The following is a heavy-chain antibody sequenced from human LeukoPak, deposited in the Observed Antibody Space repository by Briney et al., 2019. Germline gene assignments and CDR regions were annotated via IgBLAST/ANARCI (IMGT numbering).Heavy chain of an antibody. D-gene: IGHD3-10*01. Sequence: SETLSLACTVSGGSISSYYWSWIRQPPGKGLEWIRYIYTSGSTNYNPSLKSRVTISVDTSKNQFCLRLSSVTAADTAVYYCARHSHYYGSGSHYYYSSYMDVWGKGTTVTVSS. CDR3: ARHSHYYGSGSHYYYSSYMDV. V-gene: IGHV4-4*09. CDR1: GGSISSYY. J-gene: IGHJ6*03. CDR2: IYTSGST.